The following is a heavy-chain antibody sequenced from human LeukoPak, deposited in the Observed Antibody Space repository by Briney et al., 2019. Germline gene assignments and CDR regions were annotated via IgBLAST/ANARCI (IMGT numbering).Heavy chain of an antibody. D-gene: IGHD4-11*01. J-gene: IGHJ4*02. CDR3: ARTDGVTVTTSGDAIFDY. Sequence: GGSLRLSCAASGNYWMHWVRQAPGKGLVWVSHINSDGSWTSYADSVKGRFTISKDNAKNTVYLQMNSLRAEDTAVYYCARTDGVTVTTSGDAIFDYWGQGTLVTVSS. V-gene: IGHV3-74*01. CDR1: GNYW. CDR2: INSDGSWT.